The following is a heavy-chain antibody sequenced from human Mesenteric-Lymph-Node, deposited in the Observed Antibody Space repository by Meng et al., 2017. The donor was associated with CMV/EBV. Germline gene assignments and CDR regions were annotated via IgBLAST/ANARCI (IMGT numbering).Heavy chain of an antibody. V-gene: IGHV3-21*01. CDR2: IDTRSSYI. D-gene: IGHD2-2*01. CDR3: ARGACSTTTCSFDY. Sequence: GESLKISCAASGFTVSSHYMSWVRQAPGKGLEWVSSIDTRSSYIYYADSVKGRFTISRDNAKNSLYLQMNSLRAEDTAIYFCARGACSTTTCSFDYWGQGTLVTVSS. J-gene: IGHJ4*02. CDR1: GFTVSSHY.